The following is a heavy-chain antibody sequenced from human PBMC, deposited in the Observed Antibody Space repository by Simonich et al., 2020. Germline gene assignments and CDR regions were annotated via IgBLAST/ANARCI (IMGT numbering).Heavy chain of an antibody. V-gene: IGHV1-2*02. CDR1: GYTFTGYY. CDR3: ARSHIAAAGTGYFQH. Sequence: QVQLVQSGAEVKKPGASVKVSCKASGYTFTGYYMHWVRQAPGQGLEMMGWNNPNSGGTNNAQKFQGRVTMTRDTSISTAYMELSRLRSDDTAVYYCARSHIAAAGTGYFQHWGQGTLVTVSS. CDR2: NNPNSGGT. D-gene: IGHD6-13*01. J-gene: IGHJ1*01.